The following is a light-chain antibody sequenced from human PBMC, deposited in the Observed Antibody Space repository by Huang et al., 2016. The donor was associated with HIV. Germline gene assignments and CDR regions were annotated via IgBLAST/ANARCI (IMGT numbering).Light chain of an antibody. Sequence: DIVMTQSPLYLSVSPGEPASISCRSTQGLLHSSGFYYVAWYLQRPGQSPQLMFYLGSKRAAGVSDRFSGSGSDTDFTLKISRIEAEDVGVYYCMQALETPQTFGQGTKVEIK. CDR3: MQALETPQT. V-gene: IGKV2-28*01. CDR1: QGLLHSSGFYY. J-gene: IGKJ1*01. CDR2: LGS.